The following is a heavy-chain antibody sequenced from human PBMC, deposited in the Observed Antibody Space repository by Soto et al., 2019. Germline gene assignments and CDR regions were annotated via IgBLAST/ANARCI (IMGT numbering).Heavy chain of an antibody. CDR1: GFTFSNYG. CDR2: ISYDGKII. D-gene: IGHD3-22*01. CDR3: AKKYHHDSSCWGDSFDH. V-gene: IGHV3-30*18. J-gene: IGHJ4*02. Sequence: QVQLVESGGGVVQPGRSLRLSCAASGFTFSNYGMHWVRQAPGKGLEWVAVISYDGKIIYYADSVKGRFTISRDNSKNTLYLQMNSLLAEDTAVYYCAKKYHHDSSCWGDSFDHWCQGTLVTVSS.